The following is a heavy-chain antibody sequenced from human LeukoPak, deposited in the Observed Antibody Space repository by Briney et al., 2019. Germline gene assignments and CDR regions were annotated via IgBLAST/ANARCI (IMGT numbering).Heavy chain of an antibody. CDR3: AKKDQGMDG. V-gene: IGHV3-30*02. CDR2: MRFVEGNK. J-gene: IGHJ6*02. Sequence: PGGSLRLSCAASGFTFSSYGMHWVRQAPGKGLEWVASMRFVEGNKYYADSVKGRFTISRDNSKNTLYLHMNSLGAEDTAVYYCAKKDQGMDGGGQGTTVTVSS. CDR1: GFTFSSYG.